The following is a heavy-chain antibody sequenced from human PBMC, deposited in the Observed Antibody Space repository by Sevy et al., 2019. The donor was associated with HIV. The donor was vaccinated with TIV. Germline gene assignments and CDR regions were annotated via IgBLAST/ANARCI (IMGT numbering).Heavy chain of an antibody. CDR3: AKTEYTSGWFY. D-gene: IGHD6-19*01. V-gene: IGHV3-23*01. Sequence: GGSLRLSCPTSGFSFYTYAMTWVSQAPGKGLEWVASITDNGAKTFYADSVKGRFTISRDNSQSTLFLHMNSLRGDDTAVYFCAKTEYTSGWFYWGQGTLVTVSS. J-gene: IGHJ4*02. CDR2: ITDNGAKT. CDR1: GFSFYTYA.